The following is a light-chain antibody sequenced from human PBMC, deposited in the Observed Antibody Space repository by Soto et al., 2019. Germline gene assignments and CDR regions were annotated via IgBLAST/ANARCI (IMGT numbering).Light chain of an antibody. CDR1: SSNIGAGYD. Sequence: QSVLTQPPSVPGAPGQRVTISCTGSSSNIGAGYDVHWYQQVPGTAPKLLIYGNNNRPSGVPDRFSGSKSGTSASLAITGLQAEDEAEYFCQSYDSSLSGPWVFGGGTKLTVL. CDR2: GNN. J-gene: IGLJ3*02. V-gene: IGLV1-40*01. CDR3: QSYDSSLSGPWV.